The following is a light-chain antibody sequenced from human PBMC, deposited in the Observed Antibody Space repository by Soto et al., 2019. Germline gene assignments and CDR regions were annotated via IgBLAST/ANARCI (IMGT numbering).Light chain of an antibody. J-gene: IGLJ3*02. CDR3: SSHAGIINVV. CDR2: EVT. Sequence: QSVLTQPPSAPGSPGQSVTISCTRTSSDVGGYNYVSWYQQHPGKAPKLIIYEVTKRPSGVPDRFSGSKSGNTASLTVSGLLAEDEADYYCSSHAGIINVVFGGGTKVTVL. CDR1: SSDVGGYNY. V-gene: IGLV2-8*01.